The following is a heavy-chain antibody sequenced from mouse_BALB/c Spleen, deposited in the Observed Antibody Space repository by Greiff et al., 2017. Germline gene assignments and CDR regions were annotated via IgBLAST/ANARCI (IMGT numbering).Heavy chain of an antibody. Sequence: QVQLKQSGAELMKPGASVKISCKATGYTFSSYWIEWVKQRPGHGLEWIGEILPGSGSTNYNEKFKGKATFTADTSSNTAYMQLSSLTSEDSAVYYCARRYGYYYAMDYWGQGTSVTVSS. V-gene: IGHV1-9*01. CDR1: GYTFSSYW. CDR2: ILPGSGST. CDR3: ARRYGYYYAMDY. J-gene: IGHJ4*01. D-gene: IGHD2-14*01.